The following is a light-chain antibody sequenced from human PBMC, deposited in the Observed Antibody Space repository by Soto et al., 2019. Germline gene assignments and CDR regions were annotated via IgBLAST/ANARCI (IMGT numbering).Light chain of an antibody. J-gene: IGKJ2*01. CDR3: LQSIRLPYT. CDR1: QTLPLSAGKPH. CDR2: EVS. Sequence: EIVMTQTPVSLSVTPGQPASISCQSSQTLPLSAGKPHLYWYLQKPGQPPQLLVSEVSNRFSGVPDKFSGSGSGTDFTLQISRVEPGDVGMYYWLQSIRLPYTFGQGNKLEI. V-gene: IGKV2D-29*01.